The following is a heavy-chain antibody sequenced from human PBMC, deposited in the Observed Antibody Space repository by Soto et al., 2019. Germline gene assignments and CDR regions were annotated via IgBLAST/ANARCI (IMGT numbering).Heavy chain of an antibody. CDR1: GDTFSSYT. CDR3: ARRRYCGYDCSYRRYYGIDV. D-gene: IGHD2-21*02. J-gene: IGHJ6*02. CDR2: TIPILTTT. Sequence: QVQLVQSGAEVKKPGSSVKVSCRASGDTFSSYTVNWLRQAPGRGLECMGRTIPILTTTDYAQNFRGRLTITADKSTITVYMELRGLRSADTVLYYCARRRYCGYDCSYRRYYGIDVWGQGTTVT. V-gene: IGHV1-69*08.